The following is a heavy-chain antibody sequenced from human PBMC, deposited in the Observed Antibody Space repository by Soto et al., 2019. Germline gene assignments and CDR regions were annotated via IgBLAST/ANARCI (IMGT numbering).Heavy chain of an antibody. CDR3: ARDDYSPFAY. CDR1: GGSISNYY. D-gene: IGHD4-4*01. CDR2: ISYSGSA. J-gene: IGHJ4*02. V-gene: IGHV4-59*01. Sequence: PEKLSDTCAVYGGSISNYYWSWIRQPPGKGLEWIGYISYSGSAKYNPSLQSRVTISVDTSKNQFSLKVSSVTAADTAVYYCARDDYSPFAYWGQCTLVTVS.